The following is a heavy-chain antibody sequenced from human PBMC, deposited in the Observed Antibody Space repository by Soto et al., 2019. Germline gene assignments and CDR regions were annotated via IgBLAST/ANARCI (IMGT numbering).Heavy chain of an antibody. CDR1: GGSFSGYY. CDR2: INHSGST. D-gene: IGHD3-16*02. J-gene: IGHJ6*02. Sequence: ETLSLTCAVYGGSFSGYYWSWIRQPPGKGLEWIGEINHSGSTNHNPSLKSRVTISVDTSKNQFSLKLSSVTAADTAVYYCARGPFMITFGGVIVLGGRRKHHMGVWGQGTTVTVSS. V-gene: IGHV4-34*01. CDR3: ARGPFMITFGGVIVLGGRRKHHMGV.